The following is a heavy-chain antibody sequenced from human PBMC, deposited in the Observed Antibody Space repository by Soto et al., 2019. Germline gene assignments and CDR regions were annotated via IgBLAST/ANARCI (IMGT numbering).Heavy chain of an antibody. J-gene: IGHJ5*02. CDR1: GYTFTGYY. V-gene: IGHV1-2*02. Sequence: QVQLVQSGAEVKKPGASVKVSCKASGYTFTGYYMHWVRQAPGQGLEWMGWINPNSGGTNYAQKFQGRVTMARDTSISTAYMERSRLRSDETAVYYCARGGYCSSTSCQRRWFDPWGQGTLVTVSS. CDR2: INPNSGGT. CDR3: ARGGYCSSTSCQRRWFDP. D-gene: IGHD2-2*01.